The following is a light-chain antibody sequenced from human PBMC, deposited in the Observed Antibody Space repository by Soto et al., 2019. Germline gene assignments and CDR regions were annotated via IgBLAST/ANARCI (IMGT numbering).Light chain of an antibody. Sequence: QAVVTQPPSASATPGQRVTISCSGSSSNIGSNTVNWYQQLPGTAPKLLIYTNDQRPSGVPARFSGSKSGTSASLVISGLQSEDEADYYCAAWDDSLNGPVFGGGTKLTVL. CDR3: AAWDDSLNGPV. J-gene: IGLJ3*02. V-gene: IGLV1-44*01. CDR1: SSNIGSNT. CDR2: TND.